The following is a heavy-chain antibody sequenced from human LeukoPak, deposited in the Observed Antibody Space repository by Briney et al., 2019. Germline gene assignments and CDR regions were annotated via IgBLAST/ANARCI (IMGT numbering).Heavy chain of an antibody. CDR1: GGSISSYY. CDR2: INHSGST. Sequence: SETLSLTCTVSGGSISSYYWSWIRQPPGKGLEWIGEINHSGSTNYNPSLKSRVTISVDTSKNQFSLKLSSVTAADTAVYYCGAAAGNWFDPWGQGTLVTVSS. D-gene: IGHD6-25*01. J-gene: IGHJ5*02. V-gene: IGHV4-34*01. CDR3: GAAAGNWFDP.